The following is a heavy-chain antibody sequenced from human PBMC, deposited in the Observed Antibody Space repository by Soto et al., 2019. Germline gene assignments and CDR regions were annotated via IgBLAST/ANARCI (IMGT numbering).Heavy chain of an antibody. J-gene: IGHJ6*02. D-gene: IGHD3-10*01. V-gene: IGHV3-23*01. Sequence: EVQLLESGGGLVQPGGSLRLSCAASGFTFSRYAMSWVRQAPGKGLEWVSAISGSGGSTYYADSVKGRFTISRDNCKNTLYLQMDSLRADDTAVYYCAKALFRGPGISGMHVWGQGTTVTVSS. CDR1: GFTFSRYA. CDR2: ISGSGGST. CDR3: AKALFRGPGISGMHV.